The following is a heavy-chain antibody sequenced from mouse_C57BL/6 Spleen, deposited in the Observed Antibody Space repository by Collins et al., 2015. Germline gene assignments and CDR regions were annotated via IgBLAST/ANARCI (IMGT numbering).Heavy chain of an antibody. J-gene: IGHJ4*01. Sequence: QVQLKQSGPGLVQPSQSLSITCTVSGFSLTSYGVHWVRQSPGKGLEWLGVIWSGGSTDYNAAFISRLSISKDNSKSQVFFKMNSLQANDTAIYYCAKNYYGSSYYAMDYWGQGTSVTVSS. D-gene: IGHD1-1*01. CDR2: IWSGGST. CDR3: AKNYYGSSYYAMDY. CDR1: GFSLTSYG. V-gene: IGHV2-2*02.